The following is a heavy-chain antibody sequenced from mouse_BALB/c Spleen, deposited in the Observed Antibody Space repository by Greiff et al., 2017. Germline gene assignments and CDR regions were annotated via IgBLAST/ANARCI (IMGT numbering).Heavy chain of an antibody. CDR2: INPSNGGT. Sequence: QVQLQQPGAELVKPGASVKLSCKASGYTFTSYYMYWVKQRPGQGLEWIGGINPSNGGTNFNEKFKSKATLTVDKSSSTAYMQLSSLTSEDSAVYYCTRSPLITTVFDYWGQGTTLTVSS. V-gene: IGHV1S81*02. D-gene: IGHD1-2*01. CDR3: TRSPLITTVFDY. J-gene: IGHJ2*01. CDR1: GYTFTSYY.